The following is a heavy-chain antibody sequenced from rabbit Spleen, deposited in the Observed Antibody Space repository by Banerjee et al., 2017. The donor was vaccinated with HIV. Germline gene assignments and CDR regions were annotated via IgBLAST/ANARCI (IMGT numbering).Heavy chain of an antibody. D-gene: IGHD1-1*01. CDR1: GFAFSSSDD. Sequence: QEQLEETGGGLVQPGGSLTLSCKASGFAFSSSDDMCWVRQAPGKGLEWIACIYTGNSKTYDANWAKVRITTSKTLSIKVTLQMTSLTVADTATYFCARNYVNDFDPWGPGTLVTVS. CDR3: ARNYVNDFDP. CDR2: IYTGNSKT. J-gene: IGHJ2*01. V-gene: IGHV1S45*01.